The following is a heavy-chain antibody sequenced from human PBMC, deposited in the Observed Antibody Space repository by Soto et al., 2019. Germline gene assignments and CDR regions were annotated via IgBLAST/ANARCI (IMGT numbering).Heavy chain of an antibody. D-gene: IGHD2-21*01. CDR1: GFTFSSYG. J-gene: IGHJ5*02. CDR3: AREGSDSYWFDP. V-gene: IGHV3-33*08. CDR2: IWYDGSNK. Sequence: GGSLRLSCAASGFTFSSYGMHWVRQAPGKGLEWVAVIWYDGSNKYYADSVKGRFTISRDNSKNTLYLQMNSLRAEDTAVYYCAREGSDSYWFDPWGQGTLVTVSS.